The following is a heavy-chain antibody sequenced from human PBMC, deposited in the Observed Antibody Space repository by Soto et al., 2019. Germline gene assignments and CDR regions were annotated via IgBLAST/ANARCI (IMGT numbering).Heavy chain of an antibody. V-gene: IGHV1-18*04. CDR1: GYTFSTYG. CDR2: ISTSNGDT. Sequence: VKVSCKASGYTFSTYGISWVRQAPGQGLEWMAWISTSNGDTHYAQKVQDRVSMTTDRFTSTAYMELRTLRSDDTALYYCARDSGAHGPVFDYWGQGTLVTVS. D-gene: IGHD1-26*01. J-gene: IGHJ4*02. CDR3: ARDSGAHGPVFDY.